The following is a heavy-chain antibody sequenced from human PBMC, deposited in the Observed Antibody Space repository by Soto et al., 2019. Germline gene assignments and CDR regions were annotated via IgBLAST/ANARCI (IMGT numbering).Heavy chain of an antibody. CDR1: GFTFDDFA. CDR3: AKEKTIAVLGVIAY. D-gene: IGHD6-19*01. J-gene: IGHJ4*02. Sequence: LRLSCAASGFTFDDFAMHWVRQAPGRGLEWVSGISWNSGSIGYADSVKGRFTISRDNAKNSLYLQMNSLRAEDTALYYCAKEKTIAVLGVIAYWGQGTQVAVAS. V-gene: IGHV3-9*01. CDR2: ISWNSGSI.